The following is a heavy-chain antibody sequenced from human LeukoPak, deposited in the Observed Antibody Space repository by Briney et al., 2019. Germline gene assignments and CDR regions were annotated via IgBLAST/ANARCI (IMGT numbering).Heavy chain of an antibody. CDR3: ARAPGAFDI. CDR1: GGSISSYY. V-gene: IGHV4-59*06. D-gene: IGHD1-26*01. J-gene: IGHJ3*02. Sequence: SETLSLTCTVSGGSISSYYWSWIRQPPGKGLEWIGYIYYTGGTHYNPSLKSRLTISVDTSENQFSLKMRSVTAADTAIYYCARAPGAFDIWGQGTMVTVSS. CDR2: IYYTGGT.